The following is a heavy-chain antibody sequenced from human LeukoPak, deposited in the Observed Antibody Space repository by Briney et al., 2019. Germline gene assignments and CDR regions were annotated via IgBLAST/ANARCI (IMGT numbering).Heavy chain of an antibody. CDR1: GGSISSHY. V-gene: IGHV4-59*11. J-gene: IGHJ5*02. CDR2: NHDSGST. Sequence: SETLYLTCTVSGGSISSHYWSWNRQPPGKGLEWIGDNHDSGSTNYNPSLKSRVTISIDTSKNQFALTLTSVTAADTAVYYCARGANKWNYWFEPWVQGTLVTVSS. D-gene: IGHD1-20*01. CDR3: ARGANKWNYWFEP.